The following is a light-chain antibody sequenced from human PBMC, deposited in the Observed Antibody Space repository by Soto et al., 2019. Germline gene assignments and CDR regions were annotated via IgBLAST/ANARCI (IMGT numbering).Light chain of an antibody. CDR3: QVWDTGSDHLV. V-gene: IGLV3-21*04. J-gene: IGLJ2*01. CDR2: YDN. CDR1: KIGSKS. Sequence: SYELTQPPSVAVAPGETASITCGGNKIGSKSVHWYQQKPGQAPVLVIYYDNDRPSGIPERFSGSNSGNTATLTISRVEAGDEADYYCQVWDTGSDHLVFGGGTKLTVL.